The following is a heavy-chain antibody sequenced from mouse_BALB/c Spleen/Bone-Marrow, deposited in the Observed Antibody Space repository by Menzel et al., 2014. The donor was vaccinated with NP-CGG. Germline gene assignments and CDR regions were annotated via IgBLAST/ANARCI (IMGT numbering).Heavy chain of an antibody. D-gene: IGHD2-3*01. CDR2: IDLYNGGT. Sequence: EVQGVESGSELVKPGASVKVSCKASGYAFTNYNMYWVKQSHGKSLEWIGYIDLYNGGTSYNQRFKGKATLTVDKSSSTAYMHLNSLTSEDSAVYYCARLGDGYYDALDYWGQGTSVTVSS. V-gene: IGHV1S135*01. J-gene: IGHJ4*01. CDR1: GYAFTNYN. CDR3: ARLGDGYYDALDY.